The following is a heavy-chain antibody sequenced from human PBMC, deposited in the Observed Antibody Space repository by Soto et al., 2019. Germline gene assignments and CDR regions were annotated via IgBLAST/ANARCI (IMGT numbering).Heavy chain of an antibody. CDR3: AITNSYGYADY. V-gene: IGHV1-8*02. J-gene: IGHJ4*02. Sequence: QVQLVQSGAEVKKPGASVKVSCKASGYTFTSYDINWVRQATGQGLEWMGWMTPNSGNTGYAQKFQGRVTMTRNTSISTAYIDLSTLISEGTAVYYCAITNSYGYADYWGQATLVTVSS. CDR2: MTPNSGNT. D-gene: IGHD5-18*01. CDR1: GYTFTSYD.